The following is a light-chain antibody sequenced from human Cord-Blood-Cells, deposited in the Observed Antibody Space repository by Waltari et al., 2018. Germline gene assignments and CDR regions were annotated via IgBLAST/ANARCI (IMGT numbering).Light chain of an antibody. Sequence: DIQMTQSPSSLSASVGDRVTITCRESKSISSYLNWYQQKPGKAPKLLIYAASSLQSGVPSRFSGSGSGTDVTLTISSLQPEDFATYYCQQSYSTPYTFGQGTKLEIK. J-gene: IGKJ2*01. CDR1: KSISSY. CDR2: AAS. CDR3: QQSYSTPYT. V-gene: IGKV1-39*01.